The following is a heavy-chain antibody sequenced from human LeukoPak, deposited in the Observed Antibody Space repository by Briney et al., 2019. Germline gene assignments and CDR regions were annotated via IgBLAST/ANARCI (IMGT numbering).Heavy chain of an antibody. CDR3: ARGAAAVISNWFDP. CDR2: ISSISSYI. V-gene: IGHV3-21*01. J-gene: IGHJ5*02. CDR1: GFTFSSYS. Sequence: GGSLRLSCAASGFTFSSYSMNWVRQAPGKGLEWVSSISSISSYIYYADSVKGRFTISRDNAKNSLYLQMNSLRAEDTAVYYCARGAAAVISNWFDPWGQGTLVTVSS. D-gene: IGHD2-2*02.